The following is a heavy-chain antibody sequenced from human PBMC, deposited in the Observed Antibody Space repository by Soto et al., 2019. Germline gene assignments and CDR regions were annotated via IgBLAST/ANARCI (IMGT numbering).Heavy chain of an antibody. CDR1: GFTFSSYA. V-gene: IGHV3-30-3*01. Sequence: QVQLVESGGGVVQPRRSLRLSCAASGFTFSSYAMHWVRQAPGKGLEWVAVISYDGSNKYYADSVKGRFTISRDNSKNTLYLQMNSLRAEDTAVYYCARDRGPFDYWGQGSLVTVSS. CDR3: ARDRGPFDY. J-gene: IGHJ4*02. D-gene: IGHD3-16*01. CDR2: ISYDGSNK.